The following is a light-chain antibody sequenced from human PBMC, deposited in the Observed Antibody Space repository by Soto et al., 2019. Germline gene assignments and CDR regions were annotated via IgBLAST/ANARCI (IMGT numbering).Light chain of an antibody. CDR1: SSDVGSYDL. CDR3: CSYANIQGSNYV. V-gene: IGLV2-23*01. Sequence: QSALTQPASVSGSPGQSITISCTGTSSDVGSYDLVSWYQQHPGKAPKLMIYGGTKRPSGVSDRFSGSKSGNTASLTISGLQADDEADYYCCSYANIQGSNYVFGTGTKLTVL. CDR2: GGT. J-gene: IGLJ1*01.